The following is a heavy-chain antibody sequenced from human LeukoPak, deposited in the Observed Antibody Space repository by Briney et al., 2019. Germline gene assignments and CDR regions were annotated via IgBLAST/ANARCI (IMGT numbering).Heavy chain of an antibody. CDR1: GFTFSGYW. J-gene: IGHJ5*01. CDR3: ARDVWRRDNWKYGRGWFDP. Sequence: GGSLRLSCAASGFTFSGYWMHWVRQVPGKGLVWVSHIDRDGSGTTYADSVKGRFTISRDNVKNTLYLQMNSLRAEDTAIYYCARDVWRRDNWKYGRGWFDPWGQGTLVTVSS. V-gene: IGHV3-74*03. CDR2: IDRDGSGT. D-gene: IGHD1-7*01.